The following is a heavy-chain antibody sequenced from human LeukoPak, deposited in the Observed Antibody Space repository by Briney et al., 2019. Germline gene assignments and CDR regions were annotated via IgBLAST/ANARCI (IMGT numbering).Heavy chain of an antibody. V-gene: IGHV5-51*01. J-gene: IGHJ4*02. Sequence: GGSLKISCKGSGYSFTSYWIGWVRQMPGKGLEWMGIIYPGDSDTRYSPSFQGQVTISADKSISTAYLQWSSLKASDTAMYYCARHLPYDYVWGSYPEYYFDYWGQGTLVTVSS. CDR3: ARHLPYDYVWGSYPEYYFDY. CDR1: GYSFTSYW. CDR2: IYPGDSDT. D-gene: IGHD3-16*02.